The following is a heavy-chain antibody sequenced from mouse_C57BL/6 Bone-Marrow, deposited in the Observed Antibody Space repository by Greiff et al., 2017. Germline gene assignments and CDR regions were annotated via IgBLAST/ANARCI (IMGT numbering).Heavy chain of an antibody. CDR1: GYTFTDYE. CDR3: TRCYDYGGSWFAY. V-gene: IGHV1-15*01. J-gene: IGHJ3*01. D-gene: IGHD2-4*01. Sequence: SGAELVRPGASVTLSCKASGYTFTDYEMHWVKQTPVHGLEWIGAIDPETGGTAYNQKFKGKAILTADKSSSTAYMELRSLTSEDSAVYYCTRCYDYGGSWFAYWGQGTLVTVSA. CDR2: IDPETGGT.